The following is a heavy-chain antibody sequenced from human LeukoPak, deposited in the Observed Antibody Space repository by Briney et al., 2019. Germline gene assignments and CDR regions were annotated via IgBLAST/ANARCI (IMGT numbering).Heavy chain of an antibody. CDR1: GDSVSSNSTA. D-gene: IGHD6-6*01. Sequence: SQTLSLTCAISGDSVSSNSTAWNWIRQSPSRGLEWLGRTYYRSKWYNDYAVSVKSRITINPDTSKNQFSLQLNSVTPEDTAVYYCVSQSGYSSSSLDYWGQGTLVTVSS. CDR2: TYYRSKWYN. V-gene: IGHV6-1*01. CDR3: VSQSGYSSSSLDY. J-gene: IGHJ4*02.